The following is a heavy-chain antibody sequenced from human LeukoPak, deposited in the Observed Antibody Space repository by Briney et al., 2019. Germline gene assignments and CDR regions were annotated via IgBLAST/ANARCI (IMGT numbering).Heavy chain of an antibody. V-gene: IGHV3-33*01. Sequence: GRSLRLSCAASGFNFSSYGMHWVRQAPGKGLEWVTSIWFDGSNIHYADSVKGRVIISRDNSKSALYLQMNSLRAEDTAIYYCARDSLPMTVTGPFDHWGQGALVTVSS. CDR2: IWFDGSNI. CDR1: GFNFSSYG. CDR3: ARDSLPMTVTGPFDH. D-gene: IGHD6-19*01. J-gene: IGHJ4*02.